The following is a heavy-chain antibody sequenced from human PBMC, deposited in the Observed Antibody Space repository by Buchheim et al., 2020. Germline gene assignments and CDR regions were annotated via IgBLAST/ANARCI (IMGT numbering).Heavy chain of an antibody. J-gene: IGHJ4*02. V-gene: IGHV4-39*01. CDR2: FYYSGDT. Sequence: QLQLQESGPGLVKPSETLSLTCTVSGGSISSSTYYWGWIRQPPGKGLEWIGSFYYSGDTFYNPSLKSRLTISVDPYENRFSLKLSTVTAADTAVYYCARHRGNSYGYMLFDYWGQGTL. CDR3: ARHRGNSYGYMLFDY. CDR1: GGSISSSTYY. D-gene: IGHD5-18*01.